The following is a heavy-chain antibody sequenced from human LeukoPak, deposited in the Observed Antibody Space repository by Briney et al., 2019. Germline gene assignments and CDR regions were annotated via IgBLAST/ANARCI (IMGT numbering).Heavy chain of an antibody. CDR3: AKDSTGKLDS. D-gene: IGHD1-1*01. V-gene: IGHV3-48*03. Sequence: GGSLRLSCAASGFTFSSYEMNWVRLAPGKGLEWVSYINSRCSTIYYADSVKGRFTISRDNAKNSLYLQMNSLRAEDTAVYYCAKDSTGKLDSWGQGTLVTVSS. CDR1: GFTFSSYE. J-gene: IGHJ4*02. CDR2: INSRCSTI.